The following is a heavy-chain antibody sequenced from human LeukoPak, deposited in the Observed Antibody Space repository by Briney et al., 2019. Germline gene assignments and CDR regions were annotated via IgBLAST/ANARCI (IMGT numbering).Heavy chain of an antibody. J-gene: IGHJ4*02. V-gene: IGHV1-69*06. CDR2: IIPIFGTA. CDR1: GGTFSSYA. D-gene: IGHD3-10*01. Sequence: SVTVSRKASGGTFSSYAISWVRQAPGQGLEWVGGIIPIFGTANYAQKFQGRVTITADKSTSTAYMELSSLRSEDTAVYYCARALKQFGEFPFDYWGQGTLVTVSS. CDR3: ARALKQFGEFPFDY.